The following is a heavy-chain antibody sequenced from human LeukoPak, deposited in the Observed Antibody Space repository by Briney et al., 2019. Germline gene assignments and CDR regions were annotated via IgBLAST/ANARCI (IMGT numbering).Heavy chain of an antibody. D-gene: IGHD2-15*01. CDR3: ARVDCSGGICYSGFDY. Sequence: GESLKISCQGSGYSFATYWIAWVRQMPGKGLEWMGIIYPGDSVTRYSPSFQGQVTISADKSFSTAYLQWSSLKASDTAMYYCARVDCSGGICYSGFDYWGQGTLVTVSS. V-gene: IGHV5-51*01. CDR2: IYPGDSVT. J-gene: IGHJ4*02. CDR1: GYSFATYW.